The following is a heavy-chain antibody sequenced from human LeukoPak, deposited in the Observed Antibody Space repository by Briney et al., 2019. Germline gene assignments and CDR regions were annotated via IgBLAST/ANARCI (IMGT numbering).Heavy chain of an antibody. CDR2: ISGSGGST. CDR3: AKAIGGTSGYAALDV. Sequence: GGSLRLSCAASGFTFSSYAMSWVRQAPGKGLEWVSAISGSGGSTYYADSVKGRFTISRDNSKNTLYLQMNSLRGEDTAIYYCAKAIGGTSGYAALDVWGQGTMVTVSS. J-gene: IGHJ3*01. V-gene: IGHV3-23*01. CDR1: GFTFSSYA. D-gene: IGHD2-15*01.